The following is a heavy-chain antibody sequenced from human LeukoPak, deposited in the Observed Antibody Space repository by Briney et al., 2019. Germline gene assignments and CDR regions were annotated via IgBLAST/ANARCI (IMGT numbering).Heavy chain of an antibody. CDR2: ISGTGKTI. V-gene: IGHV3-48*04. D-gene: IGHD3-10*02. Sequence: GGSLRLSCAASGLTLASYPMSWVRQAPGKGLEWISYISGTGKTIYYADSVRGRLTISRDNAENSLYLQMNSLRAEDTAVYYCARVVPSGYAFDTWGQGTIVTVSS. CDR3: ARVVPSGYAFDT. J-gene: IGHJ3*02. CDR1: GLTLASYP.